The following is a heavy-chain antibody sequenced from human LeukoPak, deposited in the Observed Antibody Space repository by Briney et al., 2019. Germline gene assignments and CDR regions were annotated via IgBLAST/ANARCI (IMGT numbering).Heavy chain of an antibody. D-gene: IGHD5-12*01. CDR1: GGSFSGYY. Sequence: SETLSLTCAVYGGSFSGYYWSWIRQPPGKGLEWIGEINHSGSTNYNPSLKSRVTISVDTSKNQFSLKLSSVTAADTAVYYCARGLDIVATETDYYYYYGMDVWGQGTTATVSS. CDR2: INHSGST. J-gene: IGHJ6*02. V-gene: IGHV4-34*01. CDR3: ARGLDIVATETDYYYYYGMDV.